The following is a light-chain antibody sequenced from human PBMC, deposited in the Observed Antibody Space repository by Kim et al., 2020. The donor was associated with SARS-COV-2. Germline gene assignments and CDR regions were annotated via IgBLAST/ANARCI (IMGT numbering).Light chain of an antibody. CDR3: QQYNTSPWT. Sequence: GGGTALPGWPSSWVISSYLAWYQQKPGKAPRLLIYGGSSRASGIPARFSGSGYGTDFTLTISRLQPEDFAVYYCQQYNTSPWTFGQGTKVDIK. CDR1: SWVISSY. J-gene: IGKJ1*01. CDR2: GGS. V-gene: IGKV3-20*01.